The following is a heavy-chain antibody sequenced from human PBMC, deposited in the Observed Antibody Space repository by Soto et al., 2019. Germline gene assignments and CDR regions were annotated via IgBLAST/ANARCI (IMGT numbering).Heavy chain of an antibody. J-gene: IGHJ4*02. D-gene: IGHD3-9*01. CDR3: ARGRYYRFDY. Sequence: QVQLVESGGGVAQPGRSLRLSCAASGFTFSSYAMHWVRQAPGKGLEWVAVISYDGSNKYYADSVKGRFTISRDNSKNTLYLQMNSLRAEDTAVYYCARGRYYRFDYWGQGTLVTVSS. CDR1: GFTFSSYA. CDR2: ISYDGSNK. V-gene: IGHV3-30-3*01.